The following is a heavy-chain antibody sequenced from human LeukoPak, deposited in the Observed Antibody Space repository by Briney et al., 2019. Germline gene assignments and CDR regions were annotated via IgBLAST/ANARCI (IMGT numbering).Heavy chain of an antibody. CDR1: GFTFSSYE. CDR2: ISSSGGTT. J-gene: IGHJ6*02. CDR3: ARDCSRTSCYLGIYYYGMDV. D-gene: IGHD2-2*01. Sequence: PGGSLRLSCAASGFTFSSYEMSWVRQAPGKGLEWVSYISSSGGTTYYADSVRGRFTISRDNAKNSLYLQMNSLRVEDTAVYYCARDCSRTSCYLGIYYYGMDVWGQGTTVTV. V-gene: IGHV3-48*03.